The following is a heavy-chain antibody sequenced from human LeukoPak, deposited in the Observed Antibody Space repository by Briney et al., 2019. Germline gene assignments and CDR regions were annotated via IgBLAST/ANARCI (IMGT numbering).Heavy chain of an antibody. V-gene: IGHV4-34*01. CDR3: ASQAYYYDSSGYFDAFDI. Sequence: SETLSLTCAVYGGSFSGYYWSWIRQPPGKGLEWIGEINHSGSTNYNPSLKSRVTISVDTSKNQFSLKLSSVTAADTAVYYCASQAYYYDSSGYFDAFDIWGQGTMVTVSS. J-gene: IGHJ3*02. CDR1: GGSFSGYY. D-gene: IGHD3-22*01. CDR2: INHSGST.